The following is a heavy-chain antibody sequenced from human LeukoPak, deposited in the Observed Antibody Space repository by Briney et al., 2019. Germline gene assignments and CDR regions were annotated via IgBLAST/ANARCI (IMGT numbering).Heavy chain of an antibody. CDR2: ISYDGSNK. CDR1: GFAFSSYA. CDR3: ARDLIGSSPFDY. Sequence: GSLRLSCAASGFAFSSYAMHWVRQAPGKGLEWVAVISYDGSNKYYADSVKGRFTISRDNSKNTLYLQMNSLRAEDTAVYYCARDLIGSSPFDYWGQGTLVTVSS. V-gene: IGHV3-30*04. J-gene: IGHJ4*02. D-gene: IGHD6-6*01.